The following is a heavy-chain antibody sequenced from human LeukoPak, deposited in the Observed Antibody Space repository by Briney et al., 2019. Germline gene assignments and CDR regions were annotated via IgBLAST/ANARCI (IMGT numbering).Heavy chain of an antibody. CDR2: INPNSGDT. CDR1: GYTLTDPY. CDR3: AREEQYRNYFDH. Sequence: ASVKVSCKAYGYTLTDPYMHWVRQAPGQGLEWLAWINPNSGDTNYAQKFQGRVTVTSDTSISTAYMELSGLTSDDTAVYFCAREEQYRNYFDHWGQGTLVTVSS. V-gene: IGHV1-2*02. D-gene: IGHD1/OR15-1a*01. J-gene: IGHJ4*02.